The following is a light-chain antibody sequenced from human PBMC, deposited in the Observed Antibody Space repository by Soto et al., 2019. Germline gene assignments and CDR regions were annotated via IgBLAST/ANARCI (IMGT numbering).Light chain of an antibody. J-gene: IGKJ3*01. CDR2: GAS. Sequence: EIEMTQSPATLSVSPGERATLSCRASQSVSSNLAWYQHKPGQAPRLLMYGASTRATGIPARFSGSGSGTEFTLTISSLQSEDFAVYYCQQYNNWPPRFTFGPGTKVDIK. CDR3: QQYNNWPPRFT. CDR1: QSVSSN. V-gene: IGKV3-15*01.